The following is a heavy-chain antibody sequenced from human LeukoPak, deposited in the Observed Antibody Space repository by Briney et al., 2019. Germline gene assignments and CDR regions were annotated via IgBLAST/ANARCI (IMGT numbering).Heavy chain of an antibody. CDR1: GGTFSSYA. D-gene: IGHD6-6*01. CDR2: IIPIFGTA. J-gene: IGHJ4*02. V-gene: IGHV1-69*05. Sequence: GASVKVSCKASGGTFSSYAISWVRQAPGQGLEWMGGIIPIFGTANYAQKFQGRVTITTDESTSTAYMDLSSLRSEDTAVYYCARVSIYSSSANYFDYWGQGTLVTVS. CDR3: ARVSIYSSSANYFDY.